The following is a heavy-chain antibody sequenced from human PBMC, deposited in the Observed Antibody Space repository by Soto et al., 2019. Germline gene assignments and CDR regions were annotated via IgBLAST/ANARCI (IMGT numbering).Heavy chain of an antibody. J-gene: IGHJ4*02. D-gene: IGHD3-3*01. V-gene: IGHV3-64D*08. CDR3: VKSYTIFGVVIMFDY. Sequence: GGSLRLSCSASGFTFSSYAMHWVRQAPGKGLEYVSAISSNGGSTYYADSVKGRFTISRDNSKNTLYLQMSSLRAEDTAVYYCVKSYTIFGVVIMFDYWGQGTLVTVSS. CDR1: GFTFSSYA. CDR2: ISSNGGST.